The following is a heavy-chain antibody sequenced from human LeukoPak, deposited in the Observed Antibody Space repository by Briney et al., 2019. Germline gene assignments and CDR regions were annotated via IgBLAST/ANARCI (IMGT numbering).Heavy chain of an antibody. Sequence: GGSLRLSCAASGFTFTNAWMNWVRQAPGKGLEWVGRIKSKADGETIDYAAPVKGRFTFSRDDSKNMLYLQMNSLTSEDTAVYYCSTLTSRGLSDFWGQGTLVTVSS. J-gene: IGHJ4*02. CDR2: IKSKADGETI. CDR1: GFTFTNAW. V-gene: IGHV3-15*07. CDR3: STLTSRGLSDF. D-gene: IGHD1-20*01.